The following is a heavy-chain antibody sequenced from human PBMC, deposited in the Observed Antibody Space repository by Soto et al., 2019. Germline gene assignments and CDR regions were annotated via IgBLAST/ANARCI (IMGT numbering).Heavy chain of an antibody. Sequence: ASVKVSCKASGYTFTSYGISWVRQAPGQGLEWMGWISAYNGNTYYADSVKGRFTLSRGDSKNTLYLQINSLRAEDTAIYYCASRVNSYGAYDYWGQGTLVTVSS. CDR1: GYTFTSYG. D-gene: IGHD4-17*01. V-gene: IGHV1-18*01. CDR2: ISAYNGNT. J-gene: IGHJ4*02. CDR3: ASRVNSYGAYDY.